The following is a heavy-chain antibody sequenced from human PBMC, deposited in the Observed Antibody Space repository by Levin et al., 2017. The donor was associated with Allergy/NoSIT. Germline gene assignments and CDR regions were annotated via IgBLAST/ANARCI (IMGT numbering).Heavy chain of an antibody. Sequence: ASVKVSCKASGYTFTSYYMHWVRQAPGQGLEWMGIINPSGGSTSYAQKFQGRVTMTRDTSTSTVYMELSSLRSEDTAVYYCARDAPYYDSSGGIDYWGQGTLVTVSS. CDR2: INPSGGST. CDR3: ARDAPYYDSSGGIDY. CDR1: GYTFTSYY. D-gene: IGHD3-22*01. J-gene: IGHJ4*02. V-gene: IGHV1-46*01.